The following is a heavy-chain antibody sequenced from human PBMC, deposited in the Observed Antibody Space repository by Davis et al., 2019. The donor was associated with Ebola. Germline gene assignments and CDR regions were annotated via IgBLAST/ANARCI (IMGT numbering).Heavy chain of an antibody. D-gene: IGHD3-3*01. CDR3: VRIRAIFGVMPGYFDP. CDR2: IYPDDSDI. J-gene: IGHJ5*02. Sequence: GESLKISCQGSGYTFTDYWIGWVRQMPGKGLDWVAIIYPDDSDIRYSPSFQGQVTISADKSISTAYLQWSSLKPADTAIYYCVRIRAIFGVMPGYFDPWGQGTLVTVSS. V-gene: IGHV5-51*01. CDR1: GYTFTDYW.